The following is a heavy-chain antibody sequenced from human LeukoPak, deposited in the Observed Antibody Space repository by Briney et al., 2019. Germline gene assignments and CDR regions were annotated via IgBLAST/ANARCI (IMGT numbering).Heavy chain of an antibody. CDR2: IYPGDSDT. CDR3: ARRSGNYVDY. J-gene: IGHJ4*02. D-gene: IGHD1-26*01. V-gene: IGHV5-51*01. Sequence: GEPLKISCKASGYSFTSYWIGWVRQMPGKGLEYMGIIYPGDSDTKYSPSFQGQVTISADTSISTAYLQWSSLKASDTAMYYCARRSGNYVDYWGQGTLVTVSS. CDR1: GYSFTSYW.